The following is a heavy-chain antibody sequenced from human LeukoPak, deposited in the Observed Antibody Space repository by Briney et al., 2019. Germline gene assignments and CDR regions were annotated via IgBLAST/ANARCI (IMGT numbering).Heavy chain of an antibody. D-gene: IGHD2-2*01. V-gene: IGHV3-7*01. CDR3: ARDSASCRGCAFDI. CDR1: GFTFSSYW. J-gene: IGHJ3*02. CDR2: TNRDGSEK. Sequence: GGSLRLSCAVSGFTFSSYWMSWVRQAPGKGLEWVANTNRDGSEKYYVDSVKGRVTISRDNAMNFLYLQLNSLRVDDTAVYYCARDSASCRGCAFDIWGQGTVVTVSS.